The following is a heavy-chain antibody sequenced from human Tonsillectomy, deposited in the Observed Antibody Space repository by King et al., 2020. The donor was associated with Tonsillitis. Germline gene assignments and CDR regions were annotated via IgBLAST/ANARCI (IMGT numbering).Heavy chain of an antibody. CDR2: IYYSGST. Sequence: QLQESGPGLVKPSETLSLTCTVSGGSISSYYWNWIRQPPGKGLEWIGYIYYSGSTNFNPSLNSRVTISLDTSKNQFSLKLSSVTAADTAVYYCARFTGYSYGSARFDYWGQGTLVTVSS. V-gene: IGHV4-59*01. CDR3: ARFTGYSYGSARFDY. CDR1: GGSISSYY. J-gene: IGHJ4*02. D-gene: IGHD5-18*01.